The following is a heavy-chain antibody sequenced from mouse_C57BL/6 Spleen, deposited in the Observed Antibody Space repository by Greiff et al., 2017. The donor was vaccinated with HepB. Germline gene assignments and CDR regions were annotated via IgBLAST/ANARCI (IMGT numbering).Heavy chain of an antibody. D-gene: IGHD4-1*01. CDR2: IDPNSGGT. J-gene: IGHJ4*01. Sequence: QVQLQQSGAELARPGASVKLSCKASGYTFTSYWMHWVKQRPGRGLEWIGRIDPNSGGTKYNEKFKSKATLTVDKPSSTAYMQLSSLTSEDSAVYYCARYPLLGDYAMDYWGQGTSVTVSS. CDR1: GYTFTSYW. V-gene: IGHV1-72*01. CDR3: ARYPLLGDYAMDY.